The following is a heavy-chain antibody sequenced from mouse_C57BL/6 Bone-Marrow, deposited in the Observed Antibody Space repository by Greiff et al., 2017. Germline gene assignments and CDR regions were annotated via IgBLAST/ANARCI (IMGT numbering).Heavy chain of an antibody. CDR2: INPDSSTI. CDR1: GIDFSRYW. V-gene: IGHV4-1*01. CDR3: ARQGVYWYFDV. J-gene: IGHJ1*03. Sequence: EAGGIDFSRYWMSWVRRAPGKGLEWIGEINPDSSTINYAPSLKDKFIISRDNAKNTLYLQMSKVRSEDTALYYCARQGVYWYFDVWGTGTTVTVSS.